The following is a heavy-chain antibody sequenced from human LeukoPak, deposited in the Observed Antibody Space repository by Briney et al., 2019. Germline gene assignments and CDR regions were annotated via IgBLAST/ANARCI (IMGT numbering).Heavy chain of an antibody. CDR1: GFTFSNYW. CDR3: ASTLGGVKSPFDY. Sequence: GGSLRLSSAASGFTFSNYWMHWVRLAPGKGLVWVSRVNTDGSDTTYADSVKGRFTISRDSAKNTLYLQLNSLRAEDTAVYYCASTLGGVKSPFDYWGQGTLVTVSS. CDR2: VNTDGSDT. D-gene: IGHD3-16*01. J-gene: IGHJ4*02. V-gene: IGHV3-74*01.